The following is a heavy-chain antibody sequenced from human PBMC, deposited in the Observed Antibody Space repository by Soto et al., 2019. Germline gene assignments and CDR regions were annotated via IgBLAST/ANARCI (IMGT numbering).Heavy chain of an antibody. Sequence: QVQLVHSGAAVKKPGASVKASCKASSYTFASYAISCMRQAPGQGLEWMGWISAYNGNTNYAQKLQGRVTMTTDTSTSTAYMELRSLRSDDTAVYYCARDPPPPDYWGQGTLVTESS. CDR2: ISAYNGNT. CDR1: SYTFASYA. J-gene: IGHJ4*02. V-gene: IGHV1-18*01. CDR3: ARDPPPPDY.